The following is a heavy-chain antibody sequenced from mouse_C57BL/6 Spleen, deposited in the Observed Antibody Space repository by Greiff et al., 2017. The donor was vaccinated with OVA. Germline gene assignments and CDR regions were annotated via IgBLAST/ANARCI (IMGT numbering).Heavy chain of an antibody. D-gene: IGHD4-1*02. CDR1: GYTFTDYY. CDR3: ARAPNWDVGAMDY. Sequence: EVQLQQSGPELVKPGASVKISCKASGYTFTDYYMNWVKQSHGKSLEWIGDINPNNGGTSYNQKFKGKATLTVDKSSSTAYMELRSLTSEDSAVYYCARAPNWDVGAMDYWGQGTSVTVAS. V-gene: IGHV1-26*01. CDR2: INPNNGGT. J-gene: IGHJ4*01.